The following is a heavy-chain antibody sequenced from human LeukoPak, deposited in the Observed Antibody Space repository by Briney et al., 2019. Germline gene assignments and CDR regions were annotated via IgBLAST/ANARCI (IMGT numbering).Heavy chain of an antibody. CDR3: ARFNYYDGSGHFDY. D-gene: IGHD3-22*01. Sequence: GGSLRLSCAASGFTVSSNYMNWVRQAPGKGLEWVSVIYSGGSTYYADSVKGRFTISRDNSKNTLYLQINSLRVEDTAVYYCARFNYYDGSGHFDYWGQGTLVSVSS. J-gene: IGHJ4*02. CDR2: IYSGGST. CDR1: GFTVSSNY. V-gene: IGHV3-66*01.